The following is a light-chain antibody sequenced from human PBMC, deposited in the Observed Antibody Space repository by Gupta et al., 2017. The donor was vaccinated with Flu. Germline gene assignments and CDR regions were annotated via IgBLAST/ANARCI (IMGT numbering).Light chain of an antibody. CDR1: QSLLHSNGYNY. Sequence: DIVMTQSLLSLPVTPGEPASISCRSSQSLLHSNGYNYLDWYLQKPGQSPQLLIYLGSNRASGVPDRFSGSGSGTDFTLKITRVEAEDVGVYYCMQALQTPPTFVQGTKVEIK. J-gene: IGKJ1*01. CDR3: MQALQTPPT. CDR2: LGS. V-gene: IGKV2-28*01.